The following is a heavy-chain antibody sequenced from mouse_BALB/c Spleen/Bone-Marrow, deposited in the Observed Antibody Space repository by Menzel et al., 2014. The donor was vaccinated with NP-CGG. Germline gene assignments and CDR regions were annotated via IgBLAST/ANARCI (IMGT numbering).Heavy chain of an antibody. V-gene: IGHV5-6*02. Sequence: EVKLVESGGDLVKPGGSLKLSCAASGFTFSSYGMSWVRQTPDKRLEWVATISSGGSYTYYPDGVKGRFTISRDNAKNTLYLQMSSLKSEDTAKYYCTRRPLESNSYFDCWGQGTTLTVPS. CDR3: TRRPLESNSYFDC. D-gene: IGHD2-5*01. CDR1: GFTFSSYG. J-gene: IGHJ2*01. CDR2: ISSGGSYT.